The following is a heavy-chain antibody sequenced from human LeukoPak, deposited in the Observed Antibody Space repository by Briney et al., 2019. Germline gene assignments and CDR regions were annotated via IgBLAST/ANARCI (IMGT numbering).Heavy chain of an antibody. J-gene: IGHJ3*02. D-gene: IGHD1-26*01. CDR3: AREGGDDAFDI. V-gene: IGHV1-2*04. CDR1: GYTFTGYY. Sequence: ASVKVSCKASGYTFTGYYMHWVRQAPGQGLERMGWINPNSGGTNYAQKFQGWVTMTRDTSISTAYMELSRLRSDDTAVYYCAREGGDDAFDIWSQGTMVTVSS. CDR2: INPNSGGT.